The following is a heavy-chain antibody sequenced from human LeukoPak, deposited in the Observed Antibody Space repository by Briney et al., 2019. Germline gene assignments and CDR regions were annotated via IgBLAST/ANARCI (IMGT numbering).Heavy chain of an antibody. Sequence: SGGSLRLSCAASGFTFSNYAMHWVRQAPGKGLEYVSAISNNGGATYYADSVKGRFTISRDNSKNTLFLQMGSLRAEDMAVYYCARYTSSWYDYWGQGTLVTVSS. CDR1: GFTFSNYA. CDR2: ISNNGGAT. J-gene: IGHJ4*02. D-gene: IGHD6-13*01. V-gene: IGHV3-64*02. CDR3: ARYTSSWYDY.